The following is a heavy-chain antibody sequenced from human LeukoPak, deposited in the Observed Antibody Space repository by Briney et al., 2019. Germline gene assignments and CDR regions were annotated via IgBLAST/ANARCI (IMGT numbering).Heavy chain of an antibody. CDR2: INPSGGST. Sequence: ASVKVSCKASGYTFTSYYMHWVRQAPGQGLEWMGIINPSGGSTSYAQKFQGRVTMTRDKSTSTVYMELSSLRCEATAVYYCARAPLGSGWDYWGQGTLVTVSS. CDR3: ARAPLGSGWDY. J-gene: IGHJ4*02. V-gene: IGHV1-46*01. CDR1: GYTFTSYY. D-gene: IGHD6-19*01.